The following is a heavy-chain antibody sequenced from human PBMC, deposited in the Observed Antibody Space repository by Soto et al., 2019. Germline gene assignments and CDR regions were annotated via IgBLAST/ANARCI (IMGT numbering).Heavy chain of an antibody. J-gene: IGHJ6*02. V-gene: IGHV3-30-3*01. CDR2: ISYDGSNK. CDR1: GFTFSSYA. Sequence: QVQLVESGGGVVQPGRSLRLSCAASGFTFSSYAMHWVRQAPGKGLEWVAVISYDGSNKYYADSVKGRFTISRHNSKNTLYLQMNSLRAEDTAVYYCARDRGYSYLYGMDVWGQGTTVTVSS. CDR3: ARDRGYSYLYGMDV. D-gene: IGHD5-18*01.